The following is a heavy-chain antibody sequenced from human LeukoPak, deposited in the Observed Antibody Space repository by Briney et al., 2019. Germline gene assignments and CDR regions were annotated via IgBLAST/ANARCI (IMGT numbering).Heavy chain of an antibody. D-gene: IGHD6-19*01. Sequence: PGGSLRLSCAASGFTFTTYGMSWVRQAPGKGLEWVSAISGSGDKTYYADSVKGRFAISRDNSKSTLYLQMNSLTAADTARYYCASPGIAVAVGPWGQGTLVIVSS. V-gene: IGHV3-23*01. CDR3: ASPGIAVAVGP. CDR1: GFTFTTYG. J-gene: IGHJ5*02. CDR2: ISGSGDKT.